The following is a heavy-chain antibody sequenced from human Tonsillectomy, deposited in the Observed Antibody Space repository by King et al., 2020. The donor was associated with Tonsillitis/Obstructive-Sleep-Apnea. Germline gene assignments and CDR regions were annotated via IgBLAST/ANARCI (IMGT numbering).Heavy chain of an antibody. J-gene: IGHJ4*02. V-gene: IGHV4-34*01. CDR3: ARGDLLTGYYASTDFDY. CDR1: GVSFSAYY. D-gene: IGHD3-9*01. Sequence: VQLQQWGAGLLKPSETLSLTCAVYGVSFSAYYWSWIRQPPGRGLEGIGEINHSGSAQYNPSLKSRVIISLDTSKNQFSLKLSSVTAADTAVYYCARGDLLTGYYASTDFDYWGQGTLVTVSS. CDR2: INHSGSA.